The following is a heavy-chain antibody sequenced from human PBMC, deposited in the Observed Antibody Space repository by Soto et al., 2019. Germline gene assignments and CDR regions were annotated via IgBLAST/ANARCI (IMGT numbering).Heavy chain of an antibody. J-gene: IGHJ6*02. CDR2: IYPGDSDT. CDR1: GYSFTSYW. V-gene: IGHV5-51*01. CDR3: ARYSSSWYNYYYYGMDV. D-gene: IGHD6-13*01. Sequence: PGESLKISCKGSGYSFTSYWIGWVRQMPGKGLEWMGIIYPGDSDTRYSPSFQGQVTISADKSISTAYLQWSSLKASDTAMYYCARYSSSWYNYYYYGMDVWGQGTTVTVSS.